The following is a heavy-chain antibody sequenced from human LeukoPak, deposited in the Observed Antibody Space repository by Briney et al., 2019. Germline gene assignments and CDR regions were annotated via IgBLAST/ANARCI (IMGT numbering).Heavy chain of an antibody. V-gene: IGHV3-64*01. CDR1: GFTFSSYA. CDR2: ISSDGGST. CDR3: AKNGAPYCSGVSCYDY. J-gene: IGHJ4*02. D-gene: IGHD2-15*01. Sequence: GGSLRLSCAASGFTFSSYAMHWVRQVPGKGLEYVSAISSDGGSTSYANSVKGRFTISRDNSKNTLFLQMGSLRAEDMAVYYCAKNGAPYCSGVSCYDYWGQGTLVTVSS.